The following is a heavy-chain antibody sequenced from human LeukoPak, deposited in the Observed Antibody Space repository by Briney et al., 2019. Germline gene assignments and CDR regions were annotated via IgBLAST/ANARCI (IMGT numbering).Heavy chain of an antibody. J-gene: IGHJ5*02. Sequence: QSGGSLRLSCAASGFTFSSYWMHWVRQAPGKGLVWVSRINSDGSSTSYADSVKGRFTISRDNAKNTLYLQMNSLRAEDTAVYYCARAPRYYGSGNLFDPWGQGTLVTVSS. CDR3: ARAPRYYGSGNLFDP. V-gene: IGHV3-74*01. CDR2: INSDGSST. D-gene: IGHD3-10*01. CDR1: GFTFSSYW.